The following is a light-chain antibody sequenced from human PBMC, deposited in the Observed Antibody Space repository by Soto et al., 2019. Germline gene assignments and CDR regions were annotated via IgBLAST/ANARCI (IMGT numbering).Light chain of an antibody. CDR2: GAS. J-gene: IGKJ1*01. CDR1: LSVTSNY. V-gene: IGKV3-20*01. CDR3: QQYGTSPRT. Sequence: EVELTQSPGTLSLSPGDTATLSCGASLSVTSNYLAWYQQKAGQPPRLLIYGASTRASGIPDRFSGSGSGTGFTLTIDRLEPEDFAVYYCQQYGTSPRTFGRGTKVEIK.